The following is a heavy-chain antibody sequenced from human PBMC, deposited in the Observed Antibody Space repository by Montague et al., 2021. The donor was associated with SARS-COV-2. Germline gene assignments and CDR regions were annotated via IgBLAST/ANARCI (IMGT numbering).Heavy chain of an antibody. CDR1: GGSISSSSYY. Sequence: SETLSLTCAVSGGSISSSSYYWGWIRQPPGKGLEWIGSIYYSGSTYHNPSLKSRVTISVDTSKNQFSLKLSSVTAADTAVYYCARDKAEYIVVVPAVPLAYGMDVWGQGTTVTVSS. D-gene: IGHD2-2*01. CDR2: IYYSGST. J-gene: IGHJ6*02. V-gene: IGHV4-39*07. CDR3: ARDKAEYIVVVPAVPLAYGMDV.